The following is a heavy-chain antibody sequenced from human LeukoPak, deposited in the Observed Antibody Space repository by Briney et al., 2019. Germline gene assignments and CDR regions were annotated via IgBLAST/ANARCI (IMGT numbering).Heavy chain of an antibody. D-gene: IGHD4-11*01. CDR1: GGSISGYY. V-gene: IGHV4-59*12. CDR2: FYNTGST. J-gene: IGHJ4*02. Sequence: SETLSLTCTVSGGSISGYYWSWIRQPPGKGLEWIGHFYNTGSTNYNASLKSRVTISEDTSKDQFSLKLSSVTAADTAVYYCARTIAVYSNHFDYWGQGTLVTVSS. CDR3: ARTIAVYSNHFDY.